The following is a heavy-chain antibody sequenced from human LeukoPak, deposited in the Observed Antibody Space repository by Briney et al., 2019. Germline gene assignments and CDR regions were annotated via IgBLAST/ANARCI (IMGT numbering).Heavy chain of an antibody. CDR1: GGSFSGYY. CDR2: INHSGST. D-gene: IGHD3-10*01. V-gene: IGHV4-34*01. Sequence: SETLSLTCAVYGGSFSGYYWSWIRQPPGKGLEWIGEINHSGSTNYNPSLKSRVTISVDTSKNQFSLKLSSVTAADTAVYYCARAGFLRITMVRGVRSGHMDVWGKGTTVTVSS. J-gene: IGHJ6*03. CDR3: ARAGFLRITMVRGVRSGHMDV.